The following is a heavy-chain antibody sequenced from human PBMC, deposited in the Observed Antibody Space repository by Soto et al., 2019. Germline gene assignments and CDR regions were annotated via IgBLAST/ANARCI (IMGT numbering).Heavy chain of an antibody. CDR3: ARAQSGGYCSGGSCPYYRMDV. CDR2: IIPIFGTA. CDR1: GGTFSSYA. D-gene: IGHD2-15*01. J-gene: IGHJ6*02. Sequence: QVQLVQSGAEVKKPGSSVKVSCKASGGTFSSYAISWVRQAPGQGLEWTGGIIPIFGTANYAQKFQGRVTITADKSTSTAYMELSSLRSEDTAGYYCARAQSGGYCSGGSCPYYRMDVWGQGTTVTVSS. V-gene: IGHV1-69*06.